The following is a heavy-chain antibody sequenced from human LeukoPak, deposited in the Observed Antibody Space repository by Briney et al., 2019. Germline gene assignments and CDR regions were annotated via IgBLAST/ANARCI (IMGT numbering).Heavy chain of an antibody. CDR1: GGTFSIYA. CDR3: ARGPVEMATIAPLDY. Sequence: SSVKVSCKASGGTFSIYAISRVRQAPGQGLEWMGGSIPIFGTANYAQKFQGRVTITTDESTSTAYMELSSLRSEDTAVYYCARGPVEMATIAPLDYWGQGTLVTVSS. J-gene: IGHJ4*02. V-gene: IGHV1-69*05. D-gene: IGHD5-24*01. CDR2: SIPIFGTA.